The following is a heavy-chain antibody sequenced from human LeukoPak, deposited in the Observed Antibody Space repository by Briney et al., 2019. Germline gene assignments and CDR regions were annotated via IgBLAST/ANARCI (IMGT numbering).Heavy chain of an antibody. CDR1: GYTFTGYY. D-gene: IGHD4-11*01. CDR3: ARTSVDYSNPFDY. V-gene: IGHV1-2*02. CDR2: INPNSGGT. J-gene: IGHJ4*02. Sequence: ASVKVSCKASGYTFTGYYMHWVRQAPGQGLEWMGWINPNSGGTNYAQKLQGRVTMTRDTSISTAYMELSRLRSDDTAVYYCARTSVDYSNPFDYWGQGTLVTVSS.